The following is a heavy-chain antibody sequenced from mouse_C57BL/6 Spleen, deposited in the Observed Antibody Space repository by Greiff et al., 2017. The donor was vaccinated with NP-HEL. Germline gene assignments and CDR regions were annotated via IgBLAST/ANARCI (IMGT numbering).Heavy chain of an antibody. Sequence: VQLQQSGAELVKPGASVKISCKASGYAFSSYWMNWVKQRPGKGLEWIGQIYPGDGDTNYNGKFKGKATLTADKSSSTAYMQPSSLTSEDSAVYFCARFPAYYGSSYDYAMDYWGQGTSVTVSS. V-gene: IGHV1-80*01. CDR1: GYAFSSYW. CDR3: ARFPAYYGSSYDYAMDY. CDR2: IYPGDGDT. D-gene: IGHD1-1*01. J-gene: IGHJ4*01.